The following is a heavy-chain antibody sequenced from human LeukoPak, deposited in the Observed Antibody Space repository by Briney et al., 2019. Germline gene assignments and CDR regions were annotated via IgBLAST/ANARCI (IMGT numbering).Heavy chain of an antibody. CDR1: GGSISNYF. J-gene: IGHJ4*02. CDR3: ARDEVGATSD. V-gene: IGHV4-59*01. D-gene: IGHD1-26*01. Sequence: SETLSLTCSVSGGSISNYFWGWLRQPAGKGLEWIGYIYYSGSTNYNPSLKSRVTISVDTSKNQFSLKLSSVTAADTAVYYCARDEVGATSDWGQGTLVTVSS. CDR2: IYYSGST.